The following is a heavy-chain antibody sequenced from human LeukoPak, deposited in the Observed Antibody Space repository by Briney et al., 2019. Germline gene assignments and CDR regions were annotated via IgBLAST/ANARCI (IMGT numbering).Heavy chain of an antibody. Sequence: GGSLRLSCAASGFTFSDYDMNWVRQAPGKGLEWVSVIYSGGSTYYADSVKGRFTISRDNSKNTLYLQMNSLRAEDTAVYYCARGPKLRGEFDYWGQGTLVTVSS. CDR3: ARGPKLRGEFDY. CDR2: IYSGGST. CDR1: GFTFSDYD. J-gene: IGHJ4*02. V-gene: IGHV3-53*01.